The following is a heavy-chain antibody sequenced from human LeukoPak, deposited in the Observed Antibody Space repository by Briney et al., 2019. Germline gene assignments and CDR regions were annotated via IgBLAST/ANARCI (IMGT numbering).Heavy chain of an antibody. V-gene: IGHV3-21*01. Sequence: GGSLRLSCAASGFTFSRYSMNWVRQAPGKGLEWVSSISSSSSYIYYADSVKDRFTISRDNAKNSLYLQMNSLRAEDTAVYYCAREHSGYDFPGRDYYYMDVWGKGTTVTVSS. J-gene: IGHJ6*03. CDR1: GFTFSRYS. D-gene: IGHD5-12*01. CDR3: AREHSGYDFPGRDYYYMDV. CDR2: ISSSSSYI.